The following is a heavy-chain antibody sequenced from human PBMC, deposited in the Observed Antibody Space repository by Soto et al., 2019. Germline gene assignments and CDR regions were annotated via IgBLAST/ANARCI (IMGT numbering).Heavy chain of an antibody. Sequence: PSETLSLTCTVSGGSISSGDYYWSWIRHPPGKGLEWIGYIYYSGSAYYNPSLKSRVTISVDTSKNQFSLKLSSVTAADTAVYYCARLGGYSYGHGVVVYWGQGTLVTVYS. V-gene: IGHV4-30-4*01. CDR1: GGSISSGDYY. D-gene: IGHD5-18*01. CDR3: ARLGGYSYGHGVVVY. J-gene: IGHJ4*02. CDR2: IYYSGSA.